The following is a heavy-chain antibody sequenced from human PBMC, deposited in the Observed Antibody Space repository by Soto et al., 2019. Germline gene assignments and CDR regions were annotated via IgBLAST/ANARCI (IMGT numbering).Heavy chain of an antibody. CDR1: GGTFSSYA. CDR3: ARGEYQANWFDP. V-gene: IGHV1-69*01. D-gene: IGHD2-2*01. J-gene: IGHJ5*02. Sequence: QVQLVQSGAEVKKSGASVKVSCKASGGTFSSYAISWVRQAPGQGLEWMGGIIPIFGTANYAQKFQGRVTITADESTSTADMELSSLRSEDTAVYYCARGEYQANWFDPWGQGTLVTVSS. CDR2: IIPIFGTA.